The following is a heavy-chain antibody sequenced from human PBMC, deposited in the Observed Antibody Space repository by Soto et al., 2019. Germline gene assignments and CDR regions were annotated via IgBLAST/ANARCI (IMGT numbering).Heavy chain of an antibody. CDR3: ASEKRGPLLAAAGPNPAGYYYYGMDV. V-gene: IGHV1-69*13. D-gene: IGHD6-13*01. CDR2: VIPIFGTA. J-gene: IGHJ6*02. CDR1: GGTFSSYA. Sequence: SVKVSCKASGGTFSSYAISWVRQAPGQGLEWMGGVIPIFGTANYAQKFQGRVTITADESTSTAYMELSSLRSEDPAVYYWASEKRGPLLAAAGPNPAGYYYYGMDVWGQGTTVTVSS.